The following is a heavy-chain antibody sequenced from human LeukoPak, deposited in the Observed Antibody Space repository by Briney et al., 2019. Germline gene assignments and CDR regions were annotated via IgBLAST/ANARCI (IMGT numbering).Heavy chain of an antibody. J-gene: IGHJ4*02. V-gene: IGHV4-34*01. CDR2: INHSGST. D-gene: IGHD3-22*01. CDR3: ARLRKDYYDSSGYYSPQYYFDY. Sequence: SETLSLTCAVYGGSFSGYYWSWIRQPPGKGLEWIGEINHSGSTNYNPSLKSRVTISVDTSKNQFSLKLSSVTAADTAVYYCARLRKDYYDSSGYYSPQYYFDYWGQGTLVTVSS. CDR1: GGSFSGYY.